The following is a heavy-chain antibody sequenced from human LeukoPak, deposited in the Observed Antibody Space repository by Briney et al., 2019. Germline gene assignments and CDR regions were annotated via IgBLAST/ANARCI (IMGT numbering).Heavy chain of an antibody. CDR2: IYPGDSDI. V-gene: IGHV5-51*01. CDR1: GYSFTSYW. J-gene: IGHJ4*02. Sequence: GESLKISCKGSGYSFTSYWISWVRQMPGKGLEWMGIIYPGDSDIRYSPSFQGQVTISADKSISTAYLQWSSLKASDTAMYYCARKSAPFWSGYGPDYWGQGTLVTVSS. D-gene: IGHD3-3*01. CDR3: ARKSAPFWSGYGPDY.